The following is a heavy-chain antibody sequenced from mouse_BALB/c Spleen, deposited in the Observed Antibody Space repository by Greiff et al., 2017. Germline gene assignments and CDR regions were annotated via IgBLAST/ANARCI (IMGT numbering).Heavy chain of an antibody. Sequence: VMLVESGPGLVAPSQSLSLSCTVSGFSLTGYGVTWVRQPPGKGLEWLGMIWGDGSTDYNSALKSRLSISKDNSKSQVFLKMNSRQTDDTARYYWARDGNGDRYLDGWGAGTTVTVSS. CDR2: IWGDGST. CDR1: GFSLTGYG. CDR3: ARDGNGDRYLDG. D-gene: IGHD4-1*01. V-gene: IGHV2-6-7*01. J-gene: IGHJ1*01.